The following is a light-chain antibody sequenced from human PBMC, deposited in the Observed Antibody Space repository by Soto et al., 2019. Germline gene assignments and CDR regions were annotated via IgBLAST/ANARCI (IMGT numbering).Light chain of an antibody. J-gene: IGKJ4*01. V-gene: IGKV3-15*01. CDR1: QSVSSN. CDR3: QQYNNWPPLT. CDR2: AAS. Sequence: EIVMTQSPATLSVSPGEGATLSCRASQSVSSNLAWYQQKPGQAPRLLIYAASTRATGIPARFRGSGSGTEFTLTITGLQSEDFAVYYCQQYNNWPPLTFGGGTKVDIK.